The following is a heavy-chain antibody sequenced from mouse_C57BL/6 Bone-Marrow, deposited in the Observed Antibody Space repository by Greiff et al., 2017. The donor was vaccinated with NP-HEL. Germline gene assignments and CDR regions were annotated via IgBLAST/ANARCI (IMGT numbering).Heavy chain of an antibody. Sequence: DVQLQESEGGLVQPGSSMKLSCTASGFTFSDYYMDWVRQVPEKGLEWVANINFDGSSTYYLDSLKSRFIISRDNAKNILYLQMSSLKSEDTATYYCARRARRGYYFDYWGQGTTLTVSS. V-gene: IGHV5-16*02. J-gene: IGHJ2*01. CDR2: INFDGSST. D-gene: IGHD3-1*01. CDR3: ARRARRGYYFDY. CDR1: GFTFSDYY.